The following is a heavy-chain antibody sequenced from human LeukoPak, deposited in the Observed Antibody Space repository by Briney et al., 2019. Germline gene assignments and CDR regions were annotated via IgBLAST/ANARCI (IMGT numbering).Heavy chain of an antibody. CDR2: IYYSGGT. CDR3: ARVLSGYGYYFDY. J-gene: IGHJ4*02. CDR1: GGSISSYY. Sequence: SETLSLTCTVSGGSISSYYWSWIRQPPGKGLEWIGYIYYSGGTNYNPSLKSRVTISVDTSKNQFSLKLSSVTAADTAVYYCARVLSGYGYYFDYWGQGTLVTVSS. D-gene: IGHD5-18*01. V-gene: IGHV4-59*01.